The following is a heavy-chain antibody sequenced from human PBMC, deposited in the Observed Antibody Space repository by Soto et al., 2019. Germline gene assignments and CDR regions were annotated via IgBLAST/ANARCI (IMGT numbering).Heavy chain of an antibody. J-gene: IGHJ4*02. D-gene: IGHD6-13*01. V-gene: IGHV1-46*01. Sequence: ASVKVSCKASGYTFTSYYMHWVRQAPGQGLEWLGIINPSGGSTSYAQKFRGRVTMTRDTSTSTVYMELSSLRSEDTAVYYCARERGHSSSWHYFDYWGLGTLVTAPQ. CDR1: GYTFTSYY. CDR3: ARERGHSSSWHYFDY. CDR2: INPSGGST.